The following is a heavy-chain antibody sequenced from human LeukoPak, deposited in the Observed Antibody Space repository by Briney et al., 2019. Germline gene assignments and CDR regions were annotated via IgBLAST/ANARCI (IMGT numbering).Heavy chain of an antibody. CDR3: ARGESGWYTAYYYHGMDV. Sequence: GGSLRLSCAASGFTFSSYSMNWVRQAPGKGLEWVSSISSSSSYIYYADSVKGRFTISRDNAKNSLYLQMNSLRAEDTAVYYCARGESGWYTAYYYHGMDVWGKGTTVTVSS. CDR1: GFTFSSYS. CDR2: ISSSSSYI. J-gene: IGHJ6*04. D-gene: IGHD6-19*01. V-gene: IGHV3-21*01.